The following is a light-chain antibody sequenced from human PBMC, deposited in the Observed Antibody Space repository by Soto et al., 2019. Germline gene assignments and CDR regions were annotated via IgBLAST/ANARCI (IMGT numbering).Light chain of an antibody. CDR3: QTWGTGYVV. CDR2: LNSDDSH. J-gene: IGLJ2*01. Sequence: QLVLTQSPSASASLGASVKLTCTLSSGHSTYTIAWHQQQPAKGPRYLMNLNSDDSHTKGDGIPDRFSGYSSGAERYLTISRLQSEDEADYFCQTWGTGYVVFGGGTKLTVL. CDR1: SGHSTYT. V-gene: IGLV4-69*01.